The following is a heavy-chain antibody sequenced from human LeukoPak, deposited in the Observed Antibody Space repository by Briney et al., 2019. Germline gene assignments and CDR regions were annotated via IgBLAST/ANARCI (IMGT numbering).Heavy chain of an antibody. D-gene: IGHD3-16*01. Sequence: GGALRLSCAASRFSFRSNGMNWVRPAPGKGLEWVSGISPRGDITYYKDSVRGRFTISRDNFKNTVSLQLNSLRAEDTAMYYCAKDDDWGRFNHWGQGTLVTVSS. J-gene: IGHJ1*01. CDR1: RFSFRSNG. CDR2: ISPRGDIT. V-gene: IGHV3-23*01. CDR3: AKDDDWGRFNH.